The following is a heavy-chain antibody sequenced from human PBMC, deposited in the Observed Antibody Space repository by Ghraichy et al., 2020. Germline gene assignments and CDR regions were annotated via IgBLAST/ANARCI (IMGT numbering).Heavy chain of an antibody. J-gene: IGHJ4*02. CDR3: VKDNRLTYYYDSSGYFTS. V-gene: IGHV3-43*02. Sequence: GGSLRLSCAASGFTFDDYAMHWVRQAPGKGLEWVCLISGDGATTYFADSVKGRFSISRDNSKNSLFLQMNSLRTEDTALYYCVKDNRLTYYYDSSGYFTSWGQGTLVSVSS. CDR1: GFTFDDYA. D-gene: IGHD3-22*01. CDR2: ISGDGATT.